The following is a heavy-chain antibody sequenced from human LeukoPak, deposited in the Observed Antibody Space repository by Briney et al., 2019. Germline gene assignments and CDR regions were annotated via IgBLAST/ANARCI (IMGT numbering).Heavy chain of an antibody. CDR1: GYTFTGYY. CDR3: ARGVGSSSLLAFDI. D-gene: IGHD6-6*01. Sequence: ASVKVSCKASGYTFTGYYMHWVRQAPGQGLEWMGRINPNSGGTNYAQKFQGRVTMTRDTSISIAYMELSRLRSDDTAVYYCARGVGSSSLLAFDIWGQGTMVTVSS. V-gene: IGHV1-2*06. CDR2: INPNSGGT. J-gene: IGHJ3*02.